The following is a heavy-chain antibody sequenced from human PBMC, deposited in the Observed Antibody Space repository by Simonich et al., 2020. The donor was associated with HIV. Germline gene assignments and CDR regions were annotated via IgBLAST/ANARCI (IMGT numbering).Heavy chain of an antibody. D-gene: IGHD5-18*01. V-gene: IGHV3-23*04. J-gene: IGHJ4*02. Sequence: EVQLVESGGGLVQPGGSLRISCAASGLTFSRYAMRWVRQAPGKGLEWVSTMSGSVGSTYYADSVKGRFTISRDHSKSTLYLQMNSLRAEDTALYYCAKGSGYSYGGPIDYWGQGTLVTVSS. CDR3: AKGSGYSYGGPIDY. CDR1: GLTFSRYA. CDR2: MSGSVGST.